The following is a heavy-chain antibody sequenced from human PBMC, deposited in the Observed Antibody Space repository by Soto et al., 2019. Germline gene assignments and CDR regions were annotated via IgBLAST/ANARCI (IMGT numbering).Heavy chain of an antibody. V-gene: IGHV3-33*01. CDR2: IWYDGSNK. D-gene: IGHD6-19*01. J-gene: IGHJ2*01. CDR1: GFTFSSYG. CDR3: ARHSSGWYDWYFDL. Sequence: QVQLVESGGGVVQPGRSLRLSCAASGFTFSSYGMHWVRQAPGKGLEWVAVIWYDGSNKYYADSVKGRFTISRDNSKNTLYLQMNGLRAEDTAVYYCARHSSGWYDWYFDLWGRGTLVTVSS.